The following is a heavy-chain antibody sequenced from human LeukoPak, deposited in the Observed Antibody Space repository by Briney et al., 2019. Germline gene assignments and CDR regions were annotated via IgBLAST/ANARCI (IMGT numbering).Heavy chain of an antibody. J-gene: IGHJ6*02. V-gene: IGHV4-4*02. CDR2: IYHSGST. Sequence: SETLSLTCAVSGGSISSSNWWSWVRQPPGKGLEWIGEIYHSGSTNYNPSLKSRVTISVDTSKNQFSLKLSSVTAADTAVYYCARDLGSRYYYGMDVWGQGTTVTVSS. CDR1: GGSISSSNW. CDR3: ARDLGSRYYYGMDV.